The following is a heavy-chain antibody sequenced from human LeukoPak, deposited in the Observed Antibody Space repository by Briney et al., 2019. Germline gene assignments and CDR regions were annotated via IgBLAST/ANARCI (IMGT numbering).Heavy chain of an antibody. CDR2: IVVGSGNT. J-gene: IGHJ4*02. CDR1: GFTFTSSA. D-gene: IGHD3-10*01. Sequence: SVKVSCEASGFTFTSSAVQWVRQARGQRLEWIGWIVVGSGNTNYAQKFQERVTITRDMSTSTAYMELSSLRSEDTAVYYCAADLAGSGSYYHFDYWGQGTLVTVSS. V-gene: IGHV1-58*01. CDR3: AADLAGSGSYYHFDY.